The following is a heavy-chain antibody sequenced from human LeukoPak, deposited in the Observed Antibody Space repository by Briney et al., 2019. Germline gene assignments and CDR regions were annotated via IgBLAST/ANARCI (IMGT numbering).Heavy chain of an antibody. D-gene: IGHD5-12*01. V-gene: IGHV4-39*07. Sequence: TSETLSLTCTISGDSVSRENYFWGWIRQPPGKRLEWIVSMSYSGRTYYNPSLKSRVTISIDTSKNQVSLKLQSVTAADTAVYYCARDRDIDDFDYWGHGTLVTVSS. J-gene: IGHJ4*01. CDR1: GDSVSRENYF. CDR2: MSYSGRT. CDR3: ARDRDIDDFDY.